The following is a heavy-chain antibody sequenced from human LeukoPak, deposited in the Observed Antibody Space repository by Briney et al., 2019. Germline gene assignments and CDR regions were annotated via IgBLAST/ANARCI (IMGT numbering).Heavy chain of an antibody. CDR3: ARGLGGSYYRAFDI. V-gene: IGHV1-2*02. CDR2: INPNSGGT. J-gene: IGHJ3*02. CDR1: GYTFTGYY. Sequence: GASVKVSCKASGYTFTGYYMHWVRQAPGQGLEWMGWINPNSGGTNYAQKFQGRVTMTRDTSISTAYMELSRLRSDDTAVYYCARGLGGSYYRAFDIWGQGTMVTVSS. D-gene: IGHD1-26*01.